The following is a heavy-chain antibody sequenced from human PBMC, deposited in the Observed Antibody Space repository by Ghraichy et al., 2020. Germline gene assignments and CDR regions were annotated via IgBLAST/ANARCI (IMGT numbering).Heavy chain of an antibody. Sequence: SQTLSLNCTVSGGSISSGSYYWSWIRQPAGKGLEWIGRIYTSGSTNYNPSLKSRVTISVDTSKNQFSLKLSSVTAADTAVYYCASWGYYGSGSYYYFDYWGQGTLVTVSS. CDR2: IYTSGST. J-gene: IGHJ4*02. CDR1: GGSISSGSYY. CDR3: ASWGYYGSGSYYYFDY. V-gene: IGHV4-61*02. D-gene: IGHD3-10*01.